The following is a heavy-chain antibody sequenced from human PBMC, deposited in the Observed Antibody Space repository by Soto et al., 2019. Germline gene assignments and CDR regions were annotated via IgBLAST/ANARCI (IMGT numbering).Heavy chain of an antibody. J-gene: IGHJ4*02. D-gene: IGHD1-1*01. CDR3: ARVGYRVTFDY. CDR2: IYHSGST. V-gene: IGHV4-30-2*01. Sequence: DLEWIGYIYHSGSTYYNPSLKSRVTISVDRSKNQFSLKLSSVTAADTAVYYCARVGYRVTFDYWGQGTLVTVSS.